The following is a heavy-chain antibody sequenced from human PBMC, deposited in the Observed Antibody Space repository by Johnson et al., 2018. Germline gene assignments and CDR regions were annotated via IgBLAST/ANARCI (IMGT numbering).Heavy chain of an antibody. J-gene: IGHJ2*01. V-gene: IGHV4-59*01. CDR2: VHYSGTT. CDR1: GDSLRDYY. Sequence: QVQLVESGPGLVKPSETLSLTCTVSGDSLRDYYWAWIRQPPGKGLEWIGYVHYSGTTHYNPSLKSRLTISVDTSENKVSLRLNSVTAEDTAIYYCARDTRNWYFDLWGRGTPVTVSS. D-gene: IGHD3-3*01. CDR3: ARDTRNWYFDL.